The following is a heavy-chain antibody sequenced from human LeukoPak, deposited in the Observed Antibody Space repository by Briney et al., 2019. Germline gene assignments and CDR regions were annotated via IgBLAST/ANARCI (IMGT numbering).Heavy chain of an antibody. CDR1: GYTFTTYW. CDR3: VRAIGSNTL. J-gene: IGHJ4*02. Sequence: GGSLRLSCAASGYTFTTYWMSWVRQAPGKVLEWVANINQDGSEKYYVDSVKGRFTISRDNAKNSLYLQMNSLRAEDTAVYFCVRAIGSNTLWGQGTLVTVSS. D-gene: IGHD4-23*01. CDR2: INQDGSEK. V-gene: IGHV3-7*01.